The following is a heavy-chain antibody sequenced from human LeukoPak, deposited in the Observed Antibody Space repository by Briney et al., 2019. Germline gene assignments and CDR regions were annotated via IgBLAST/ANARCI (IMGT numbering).Heavy chain of an antibody. CDR1: GFTFSSYA. J-gene: IGHJ3*02. V-gene: IGHV3-30-3*01. CDR2: ISYDGSNK. D-gene: IGHD2-2*02. CDR3: ARAVPAAILGAFDI. Sequence: GGSLRLSCAASGFTFSSYAMHWVRQAPGKGLEWVAVISYDGSNKYYADSVKGRFTISRDNSKNTLYLQMNSLRAEDTAVYYCARAVPAAILGAFDIWGQGTMVTVSS.